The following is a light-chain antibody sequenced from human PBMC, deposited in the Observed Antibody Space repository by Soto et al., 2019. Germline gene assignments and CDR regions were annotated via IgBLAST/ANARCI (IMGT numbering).Light chain of an antibody. J-gene: IGKJ4*01. CDR1: QDISNY. Sequence: DIEMTQSPYSLSASVGDRVTITCQASQDISNYLNWYQQKPGKAPKLLIYDASNLETGVPSRFSGSGSGTDFTFTISSLQPEDIATYYCQQYDNLPLTSGGGAKADIK. CDR2: DAS. CDR3: QQYDNLPLT. V-gene: IGKV1-33*01.